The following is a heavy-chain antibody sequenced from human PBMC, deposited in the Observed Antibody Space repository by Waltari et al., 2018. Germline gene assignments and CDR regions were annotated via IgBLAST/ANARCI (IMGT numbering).Heavy chain of an antibody. CDR3: ARDPVAYSSSFWFDP. J-gene: IGHJ5*02. D-gene: IGHD6-6*01. Sequence: QVQLVQSGAEVKKPGASVKVSCKASGYTFTGYYMHWVRQAPGQGLEWMGWIKPNSGGTNYAQKFQGRVTMTRDTSISTAYMELSRLRSDDTAVYYCARDPVAYSSSFWFDPWGQGTLVTVSS. V-gene: IGHV1-2*02. CDR1: GYTFTGYY. CDR2: IKPNSGGT.